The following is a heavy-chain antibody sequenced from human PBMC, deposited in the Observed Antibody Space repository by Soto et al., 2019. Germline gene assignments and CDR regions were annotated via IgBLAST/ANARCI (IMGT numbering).Heavy chain of an antibody. Sequence: SETLSLTCAVYGGSFSGYYWSWIRQPPGKGLEWIGEINHSGSTNYNPSLKSRVTISVDTSKNQFSLKLSSVTAADTAVYYCARGSSSWYVTYYYYYMDVWGKGTKVTVSS. D-gene: IGHD6-13*01. CDR3: ARGSSSWYVTYYYYYMDV. V-gene: IGHV4-34*01. J-gene: IGHJ6*03. CDR1: GGSFSGYY. CDR2: INHSGST.